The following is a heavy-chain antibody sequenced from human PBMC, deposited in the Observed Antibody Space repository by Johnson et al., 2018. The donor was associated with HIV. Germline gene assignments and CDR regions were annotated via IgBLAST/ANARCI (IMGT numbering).Heavy chain of an antibody. D-gene: IGHD3-3*01. CDR3: ARDLGSGYNDAFDI. CDR2: IHWNGGST. Sequence: VQLVESGGDLVKPEGSRRLSCTASGFTFDDYGMSWVRQAPGKGLEWVSGIHWNGGSTGYADSVKGRFTISRDNAKNSLYLQMNSLRAEDTALYYCARDLGSGYNDAFDIWGQGTMVTISS. V-gene: IGHV3-20*04. J-gene: IGHJ3*02. CDR1: GFTFDDYG.